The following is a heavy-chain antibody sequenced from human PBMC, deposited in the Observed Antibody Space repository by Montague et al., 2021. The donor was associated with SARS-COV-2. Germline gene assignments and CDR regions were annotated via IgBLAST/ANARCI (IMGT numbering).Heavy chain of an antibody. Sequence: SLRLSCAASGLTFNDYTLNWVRQAPGKGLEWVSSISSSSNYIYYSDSAKGRFTISRDNAKNTLYLQMNSLRAEDTAVYFCAREREVCMLYYYYGMDVWGQGTTVTVSS. D-gene: IGHD2-8*01. V-gene: IGHV3-21*01. CDR3: AREREVCMLYYYYGMDV. CDR1: GLTFNDYT. CDR2: ISSSSNYI. J-gene: IGHJ6*02.